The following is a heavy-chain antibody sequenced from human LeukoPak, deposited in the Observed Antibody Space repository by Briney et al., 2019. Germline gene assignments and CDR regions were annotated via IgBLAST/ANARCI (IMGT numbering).Heavy chain of an antibody. CDR2: IKQDGSEK. D-gene: IGHD3-3*01. J-gene: IGHJ6*02. Sequence: GGSLRLSCAASGFTFSSYWMSWVRQAPGKGLEWVANIKQDGSEKYYVDSVKGRFTISRDNAKNSLYLQMNSLRAEDTAVYYCARASPDGFLEWLLPHYYGMDVWGQGTTVTVSS. V-gene: IGHV3-7*01. CDR3: ARASPDGFLEWLLPHYYGMDV. CDR1: GFTFSSYW.